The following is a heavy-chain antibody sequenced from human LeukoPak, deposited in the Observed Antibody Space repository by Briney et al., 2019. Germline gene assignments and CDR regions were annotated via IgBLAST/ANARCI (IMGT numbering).Heavy chain of an antibody. CDR1: GFTVSSNY. V-gene: IGHV3-66*03. J-gene: IGHJ6*03. CDR3: AKEGDWNDVTLMDV. Sequence: GGSLRLSCAASGFTVSSNYMSWVRQAPGKGLEWVSGISWNSGSIGYADSVKGRFTISRDNSKNTLYLQMNSLRAEDTAVYYCAKEGDWNDVTLMDVWGKGTTVTISS. D-gene: IGHD1-1*01. CDR2: SWNSGSI.